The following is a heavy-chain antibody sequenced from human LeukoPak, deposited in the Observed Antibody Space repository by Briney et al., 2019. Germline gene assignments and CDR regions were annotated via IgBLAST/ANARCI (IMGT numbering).Heavy chain of an antibody. CDR3: ARDHGTMIDLATAHAFDI. CDR1: GYTFTNYG. D-gene: IGHD3-22*01. J-gene: IGHJ3*02. Sequence: GASVKVSCKASGYTFTNYGISWVRQAPGQGLEWMGWISAYNGHTNYPQKLQGRVTMATDTSTSTAYMELRSLRSDDTAVYYCARDHGTMIDLATAHAFDIWGQGTMVTVSS. CDR2: ISAYNGHT. V-gene: IGHV1-18*01.